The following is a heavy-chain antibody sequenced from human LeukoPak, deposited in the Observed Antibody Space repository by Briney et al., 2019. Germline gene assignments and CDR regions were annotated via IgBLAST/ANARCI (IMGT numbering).Heavy chain of an antibody. CDR3: ARVYGDYGSLPYWYY. CDR2: IYYGGRT. J-gene: IGHJ4*02. D-gene: IGHD4-17*01. CDR1: GGSNSSYY. Sequence: PSETPSLTCTVSGGSNSSYYWSWIRQPPGKGREGTWYIYYGGRTNHNPSRKSPLTISVHTSTHQLSLKLSSENAADTAVDYCARVYGDYGSLPYWYYWGQGTLVTVSS. V-gene: IGHV4-59*01.